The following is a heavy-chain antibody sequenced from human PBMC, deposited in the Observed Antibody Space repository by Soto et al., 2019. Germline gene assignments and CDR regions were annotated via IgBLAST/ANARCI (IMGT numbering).Heavy chain of an antibody. CDR3: AREQICNVVKCSNWFDP. CDR2: SFHTGSV. CDR1: GGSISSPNW. J-gene: IGHJ5*02. V-gene: IGHV4-4*02. Sequence: SETLSLTCGVSGGSISSPNWWIWARHLPGEGREWIGESFHTGSVNYNPSLKSRVTLSLDKSKNQFSLKLTSVTAADTAVYFCAREQICNVVKCSNWFDPWGQGTLVTVSS. D-gene: IGHD2-8*01.